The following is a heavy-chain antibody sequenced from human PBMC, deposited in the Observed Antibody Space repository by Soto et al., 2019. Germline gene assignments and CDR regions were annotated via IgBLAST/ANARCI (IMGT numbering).Heavy chain of an antibody. CDR2: IKSKTDGGTT. J-gene: IGHJ6*02. Sequence: SVSNAWMNWVRQAPGKGLEWVGRIKSKTDGGTTDYAAPVNGRFTISRDDSKNTLYLQMNSLKTEDTAVYYCPLPPSYGMDVWGQGTTVTVSS. CDR3: PLPPSYGMDV. CDR1: SVSNAW. V-gene: IGHV3-15*07.